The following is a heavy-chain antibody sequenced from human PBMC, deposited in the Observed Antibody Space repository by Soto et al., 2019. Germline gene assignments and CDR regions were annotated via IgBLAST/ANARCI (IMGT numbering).Heavy chain of an antibody. V-gene: IGHV4-59*04. CDR1: GGSISSYY. CDR3: AAGGGLPRDY. Sequence: SETLSLTCTVSGGSISSYYWSWIRQPPGKGLEWIGYIYHSGSTYYNPSLKSRVTISVDRSKNQFSLKLSSVTAADTAVYYCAAGGGLPRDYWGQGTLVTVSS. D-gene: IGHD5-12*01. CDR2: IYHSGST. J-gene: IGHJ4*02.